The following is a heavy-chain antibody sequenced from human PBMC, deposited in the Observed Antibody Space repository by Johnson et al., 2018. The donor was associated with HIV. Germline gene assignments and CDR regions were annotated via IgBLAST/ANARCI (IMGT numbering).Heavy chain of an antibody. V-gene: IGHV3-30*18. D-gene: IGHD1-26*01. Sequence: QVQLVESGGGVVQPGRSLRLSCAASGFTFSSYGMHWVRQAPGKGLERVAVISYDGSNKYYADSVKGRFTISRDNSKNTLYLQMNSLRAEDTAVYYCAKDNPMGATRGDAFDIWGHGTLVTVSS. CDR1: GFTFSSYG. CDR2: ISYDGSNK. J-gene: IGHJ3*02. CDR3: AKDNPMGATRGDAFDI.